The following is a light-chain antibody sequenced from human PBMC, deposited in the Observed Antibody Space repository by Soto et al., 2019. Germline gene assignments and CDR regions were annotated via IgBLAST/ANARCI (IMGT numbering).Light chain of an antibody. Sequence: MVKMSLVAVSLTKRERATLSCRASQNIYSNIAWYQQRPGQAPRLLIYRASTRATGVPARFSGSGSGTEFTLTIIILQSEDFTVYSCLQYHNLWAFGQGTKV. CDR2: RAS. CDR1: QNIYSN. J-gene: IGKJ1*01. V-gene: IGKV3-15*01. CDR3: LQYHNLWA.